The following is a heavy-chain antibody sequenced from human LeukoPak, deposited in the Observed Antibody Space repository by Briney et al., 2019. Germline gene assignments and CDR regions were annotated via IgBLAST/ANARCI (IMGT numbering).Heavy chain of an antibody. CDR3: ARDLSIAAAGTWYFDY. D-gene: IGHD6-13*01. CDR2: IIPILGIA. CDR1: GGTFSSYA. J-gene: IGHJ4*02. V-gene: IGHV1-69*04. Sequence: SAKVSCKASGGTFSSYAISWVRQAPGQGLEWMGRIIPILGIANYAQKFQGRVTITADKSTSTAYMELSSLRSEDTAVYYCARDLSIAAAGTWYFDYWGQGTLVTVSS.